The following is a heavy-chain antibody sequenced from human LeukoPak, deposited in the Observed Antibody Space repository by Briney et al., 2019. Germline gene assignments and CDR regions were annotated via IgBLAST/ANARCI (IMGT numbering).Heavy chain of an antibody. D-gene: IGHD2-15*01. Sequence: GGSLRLSCAASGFTFSSYAMHWVRQAPGKGLRWVAFISYEGTNKYYADSVKGRFTISRDNSKDTLYLQMTSVRAEDRPVYYCARALGYCSGGSCYSSRLFDYWGQGTLVTVSS. V-gene: IGHV3-30*04. J-gene: IGHJ4*02. CDR1: GFTFSSYA. CDR3: ARALGYCSGGSCYSSRLFDY. CDR2: ISYEGTNK.